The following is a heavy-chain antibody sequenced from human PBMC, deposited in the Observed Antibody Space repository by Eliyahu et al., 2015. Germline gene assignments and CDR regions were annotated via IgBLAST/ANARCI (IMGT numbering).Heavy chain of an antibody. CDR1: GYTLXDYX. V-gene: IGHV1-46*01. D-gene: IGHD6-19*01. CDR2: TNPSGGVI. J-gene: IGHJ4*02. Sequence: QVQLVQSGAEVKQPGASVTVSCKASGYTLXDYXIXGVRQAPGQGLEWXGITNPSGGVISXARKXQGRVXMTSDTSTNTAYMQLSSLTSEDTAVYYCARDQRLIAVAETGRGFYYWGQGTAVTVSS. CDR3: ARDQRLIAVAETGRGFYY.